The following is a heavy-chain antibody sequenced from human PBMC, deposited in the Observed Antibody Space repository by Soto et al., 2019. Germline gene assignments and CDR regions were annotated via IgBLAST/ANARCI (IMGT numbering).Heavy chain of an antibody. D-gene: IGHD6-19*01. CDR1: GYTFTSYY. CDR3: ARVQYSSGWEYYFDY. CDR2: INPSGGST. J-gene: IGHJ4*02. V-gene: IGHV1-46*01. Sequence: ASVKVSCKASGYTFTSYYMHWVRQAPGQGLEWMGIINPSGGSTSYAQKFQGRVTMTRDTSTSTVYMELSSLRSEDTAVYYCARVQYSSGWEYYFDYWGQGTLVTVSS.